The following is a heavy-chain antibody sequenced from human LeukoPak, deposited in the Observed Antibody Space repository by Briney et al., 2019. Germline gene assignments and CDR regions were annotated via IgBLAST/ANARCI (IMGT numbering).Heavy chain of an antibody. D-gene: IGHD6-19*01. CDR2: IKQDGSEK. V-gene: IGHV3-7*01. J-gene: IGHJ6*02. CDR3: ARKQWLPTYYYYGMDV. CDR1: GFTFSSYW. Sequence: PGGSLRLSCAASGFTFSSYWMSWVRQAPGKGLEWVANIKQDGSEKYYVDSVKGRFTISRDNAKNSLYLQMNSLRAEDTAVYYCARKQWLPTYYYYGMDVWGQGTTVTVSS.